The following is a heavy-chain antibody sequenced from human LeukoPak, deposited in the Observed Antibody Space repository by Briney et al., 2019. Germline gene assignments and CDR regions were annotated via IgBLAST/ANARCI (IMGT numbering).Heavy chain of an antibody. D-gene: IGHD2-21*02. CDR2: MHVGTGNT. Sequence: ASLQVSCKASGYTFIANYLQWVRQAPGLGPEWLGWMHVGTGNTRYAPKFQGRVTLSRDTSINTAYMELSSLTSDDTAVYYCAREGSCDGGDCYSFDFWGQGTLVTVSS. CDR1: GYTFIANY. J-gene: IGHJ4*02. V-gene: IGHV1-2*02. CDR3: AREGSCDGGDCYSFDF.